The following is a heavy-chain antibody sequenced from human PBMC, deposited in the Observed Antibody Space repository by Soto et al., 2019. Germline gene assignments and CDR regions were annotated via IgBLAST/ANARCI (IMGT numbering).Heavy chain of an antibody. J-gene: IGHJ4*02. CDR1: GFRLNSYA. D-gene: IGHD2-15*01. CDR3: APDGVQYVVSGLYYFHY. V-gene: IGHV3-30*15. CDR2: ISYNGKNK. Sequence: QVQLVESGGGVGQPGSSLRLSCAAFGFRLNSYAIHWVRQVPGKGVEWVAFISYNGKNKYYGDSVKGRFTISRDDSTNTLYLKLSSLRSEDTAVYYCAPDGVQYVVSGLYYFHYWGQGTLVTVSS.